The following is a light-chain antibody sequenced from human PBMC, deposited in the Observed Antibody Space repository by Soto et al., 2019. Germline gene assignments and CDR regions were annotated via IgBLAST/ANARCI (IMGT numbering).Light chain of an antibody. CDR1: QDIDKY. CDR2: DTS. CDR3: QQYYDLPMT. V-gene: IGKV1-33*01. Sequence: DIQMTQSPSSLSASVGDRVTITCQASQDIDKYLNWYQQKPGKAPNLLIFDTSNLAAGVPSRFSGGGSGTHFSFTISSLQPEDVATYYCQQYYDLPMTFGQGTRLEIK. J-gene: IGKJ5*01.